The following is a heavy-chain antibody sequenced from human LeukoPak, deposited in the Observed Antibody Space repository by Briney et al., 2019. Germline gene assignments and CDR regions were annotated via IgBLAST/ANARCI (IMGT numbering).Heavy chain of an antibody. Sequence: ASVKVSCKASGYTFTAYYMHWVRQAPGQGLEWMGWINPHSGSTILAQELQSKASMTSESTSSTAYMELSRLRSNDTAVYYCASGGAVVDWYVGYIDYWGQGTLVTVSS. J-gene: IGHJ4*02. CDR2: INPHSGST. CDR3: ASGGAVVDWYVGYIDY. CDR1: GYTFTAYY. V-gene: IGHV1-2*02. D-gene: IGHD3-9*01.